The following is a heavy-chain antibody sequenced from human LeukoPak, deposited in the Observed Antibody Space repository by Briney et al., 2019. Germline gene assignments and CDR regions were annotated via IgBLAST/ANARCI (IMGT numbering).Heavy chain of an antibody. CDR2: MNPNSGNT. CDR3: ARSDGPIAEDV. D-gene: IGHD6-13*01. CDR1: GYTFTGYY. J-gene: IGHJ6*04. V-gene: IGHV1-8*02. Sequence: VASVKVSCKASGYTFTGYYMHWVRQAPGQGLEWMGWMNPNSGNTGYAQKFQGRVTMTRNTSISTAYMELSSLRSEDTAVYYCARSDGPIAEDVWGKGTTVTISS.